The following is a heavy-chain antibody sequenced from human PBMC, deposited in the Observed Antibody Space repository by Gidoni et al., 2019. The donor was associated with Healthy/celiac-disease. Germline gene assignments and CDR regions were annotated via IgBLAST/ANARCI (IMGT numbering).Heavy chain of an antibody. J-gene: IGHJ6*02. D-gene: IGHD6-19*01. CDR1: GFTFSSYS. CDR3: AGGEQWLVSYGMDV. CDR2: ISSSSSYI. V-gene: IGHV3-21*01. Sequence: EVQLVESGGGLVKPGGSLRLSCAASGFTFSSYSMNWVRQAPGKGLEWVSSISSSSSYIYYADSGKGRFTIVRDNAKNSLYLQMNSLRAEDTAVYYCAGGEQWLVSYGMDVWGQGTTVTVSS.